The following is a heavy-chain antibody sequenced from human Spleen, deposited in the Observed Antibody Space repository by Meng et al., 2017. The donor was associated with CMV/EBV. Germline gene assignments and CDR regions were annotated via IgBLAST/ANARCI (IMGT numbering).Heavy chain of an antibody. D-gene: IGHD2-15*01. CDR2: IRYDGSNK. V-gene: IGHV3-30*02. J-gene: IGHJ4*02. CDR3: ANLHWEGYCSGGSCPDY. Sequence: GESLKISCASSGFTFSSYGMHWVRRAPGKGLEWVAFIRYDGSNKYYADSVKGRFTISRDNSKKTLYLQMNSLRAEDTAVYYCANLHWEGYCSGGSCPDYWGQGTLVTVSS. CDR1: GFTFSSYG.